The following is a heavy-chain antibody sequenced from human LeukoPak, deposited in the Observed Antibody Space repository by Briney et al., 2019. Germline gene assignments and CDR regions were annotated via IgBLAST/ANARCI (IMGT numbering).Heavy chain of an antibody. Sequence: SETLSLTCAVYGGSFSGYYWSWIRQPPGKGLEWIGEINHSGSTNYNPSLKSRVTISVDTSKNQFSLKLSSVTAADTAVYYYARGGSANYGILTGYYSPFDYWGQGTLVTVSS. CDR3: ARGGSANYGILTGYYSPFDY. D-gene: IGHD3-9*01. CDR1: GGSFSGYY. CDR2: INHSGST. V-gene: IGHV4-34*01. J-gene: IGHJ4*02.